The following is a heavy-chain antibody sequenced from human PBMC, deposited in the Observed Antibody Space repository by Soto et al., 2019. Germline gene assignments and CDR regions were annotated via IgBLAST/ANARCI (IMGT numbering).Heavy chain of an antibody. V-gene: IGHV4-34*01. CDR3: ARSTYSGTLFDY. D-gene: IGHD1-26*01. Sequence: XETLSLTCSVYGGSLSGYYWSWIRQPPGKGLEWIGEINHRGSTNYNPSLKSRVTISVDTSKNEFSLKLSSVTAADTAVYYCARSTYSGTLFDYWVQGNLVTVSS. CDR1: GGSLSGYY. CDR2: INHRGST. J-gene: IGHJ4*02.